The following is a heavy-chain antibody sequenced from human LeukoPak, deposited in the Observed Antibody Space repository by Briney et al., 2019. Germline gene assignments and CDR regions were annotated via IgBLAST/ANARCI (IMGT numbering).Heavy chain of an antibody. V-gene: IGHV3-53*01. CDR2: LYTDDTT. CDR3: ARGGAFYWNPRY. D-gene: IGHD1-1*01. CDR1: GFTVSDYY. J-gene: IGHJ4*02. Sequence: GGSLRLSCVASGFTVSDYYMSWVRQAPGKGLEWVSLLYTDDTTIYADSVEGRFTISRDDSKNTIYLHMTTLRGEDTAVYYCARGGAFYWNPRYWGQGTLVTVSS.